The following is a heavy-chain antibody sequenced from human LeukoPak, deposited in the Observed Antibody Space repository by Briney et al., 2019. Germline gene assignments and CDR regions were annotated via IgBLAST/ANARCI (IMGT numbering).Heavy chain of an antibody. Sequence: ASVKVSCKASGYTFTSYDINWVRQATGQGLEWMGWMNPNSGNTGYAQKFQGRVTMTRNTSISTAYIELSSLRSEDTAVYYCARGRVYCSGGSRYNWFDPWGQGTLVTVSS. CDR1: GYTFTSYD. D-gene: IGHD2-15*01. CDR2: MNPNSGNT. CDR3: ARGRVYCSGGSRYNWFDP. V-gene: IGHV1-8*01. J-gene: IGHJ5*02.